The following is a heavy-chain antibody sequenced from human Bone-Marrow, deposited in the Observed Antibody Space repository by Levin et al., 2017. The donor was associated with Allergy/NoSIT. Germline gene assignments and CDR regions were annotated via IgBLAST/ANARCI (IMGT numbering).Heavy chain of an antibody. J-gene: IGHJ1*01. Sequence: SETLSLTCSVSGGSVNSNSYYWNWIRQPPGKGLEWIGNIFHTGSTIYNPSLKSRVSISLDTSKNQISLTLLAVTAADTAVYYCAADYGDDAGFWGQGTLVTVSS. CDR1: GGSVNSNSYY. D-gene: IGHD4-17*01. CDR3: AADYGDDAGF. V-gene: IGHV4-61*01. CDR2: IFHTGST.